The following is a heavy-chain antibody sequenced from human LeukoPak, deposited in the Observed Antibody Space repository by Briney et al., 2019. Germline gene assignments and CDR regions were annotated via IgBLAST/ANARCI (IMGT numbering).Heavy chain of an antibody. CDR1: GFTFTRYW. J-gene: IGHJ4*02. CDR3: AGGSDYGDPYPNDY. V-gene: IGHV3-7*03. Sequence: GGSLRLSCAASGFTFTRYWMSWVRQAPGKGLEWVSNIKQDGSEKYYGDSVRGRFAISRDNAKNSLYLQMNSLRAEDTAVYYCAGGSDYGDPYPNDYWGQGTLVTVSS. CDR2: IKQDGSEK. D-gene: IGHD4-17*01.